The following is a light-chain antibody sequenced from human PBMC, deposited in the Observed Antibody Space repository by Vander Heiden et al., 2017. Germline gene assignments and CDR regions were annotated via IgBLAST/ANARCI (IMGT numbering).Light chain of an antibody. J-gene: IGKJ4*01. CDR1: QYISNY. V-gene: IGKV1-39*01. Sequence: DIQMPQSPSSLSASVGDRVTITCRASQYISNYLKWYQQKPGKAPKLLIYAASNLQSGVPSRFSGSGSGTDFTLTISSLQPEDFATYYCQQSFTTPLTFGGGTKVEIK. CDR3: QQSFTTPLT. CDR2: AAS.